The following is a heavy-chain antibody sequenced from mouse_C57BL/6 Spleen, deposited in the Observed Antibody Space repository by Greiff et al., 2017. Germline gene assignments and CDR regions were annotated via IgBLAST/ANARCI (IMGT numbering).Heavy chain of an antibody. Sequence: LEESGAELVKPGASVKISCKASGYAFSSYWMNWVKQRPGKGLEWIGQIYPGDGDTNYNGKFKGKATLTADKSSSTAYMQLSSLTSEDSAVYFCARDLYYYGSLDYWGQGTTLTVSS. CDR2: IYPGDGDT. V-gene: IGHV1-80*01. D-gene: IGHD1-1*01. J-gene: IGHJ2*01. CDR3: ARDLYYYGSLDY. CDR1: GYAFSSYW.